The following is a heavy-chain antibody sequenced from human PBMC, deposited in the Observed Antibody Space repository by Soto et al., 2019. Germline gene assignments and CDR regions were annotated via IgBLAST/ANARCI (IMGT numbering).Heavy chain of an antibody. J-gene: IGHJ5*02. Sequence: GGSLRLSCAASGFTFSSYAMSWVRQAPGKGLEWVSAISGSGGSTYYADSVKGRFTISRDNSKDTLYLQMNSLRAEDTAVYYCAKSRVAATGITGTTSWFDPWGQGTLVTVSS. CDR2: ISGSGGST. D-gene: IGHD1-7*01. CDR3: AKSRVAATGITGTTSWFDP. V-gene: IGHV3-23*01. CDR1: GFTFSSYA.